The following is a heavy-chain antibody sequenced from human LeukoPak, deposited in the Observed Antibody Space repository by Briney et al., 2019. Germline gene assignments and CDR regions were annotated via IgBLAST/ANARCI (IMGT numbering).Heavy chain of an antibody. CDR1: GGSISSGSYY. V-gene: IGHV4-61*02. CDR2: IYTSGSA. D-gene: IGHD3-10*01. J-gene: IGHJ4*02. CDR3: ARDSMVRGVD. Sequence: SQTLSLTCTVSGGSISSGSYYWSWIRQPAGKGLEWIGRIYTSGSANYNPSLKSRVTISVDTSKNQFSLKLSSVTAADTAVYYCARDSMVRGVDWGQGTLVTVSS.